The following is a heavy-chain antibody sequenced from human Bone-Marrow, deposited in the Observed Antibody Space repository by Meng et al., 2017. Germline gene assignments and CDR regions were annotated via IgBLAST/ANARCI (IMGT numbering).Heavy chain of an antibody. CDR1: GYTLTELS. Sequence: VQPVQSGAEVKKPGASVKVSCKVSGYTLTELSTHWVRQAPGKGLEWMGGFDPEDGETIYAQKFQGRVTMTEDTSTDTAYMELSSLRSEDTAVYYCATTVLRYFDWLLGTFDYWGQGTLVTVSS. CDR3: ATTVLRYFDWLLGTFDY. CDR2: FDPEDGET. J-gene: IGHJ4*02. D-gene: IGHD3-9*01. V-gene: IGHV1-24*01.